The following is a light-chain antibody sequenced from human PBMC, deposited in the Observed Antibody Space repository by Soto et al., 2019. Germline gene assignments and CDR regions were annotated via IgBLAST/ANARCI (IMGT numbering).Light chain of an antibody. Sequence: ETVMTQSPATLSVSPGERATLSCRASQSVSSNLAWYQQKPGQPPRLLIYDISTRATGIPTRFSGSRSVTEFALDVGCLQSEDFAVYYCQQYNSWSVTFGGGTKVDIK. V-gene: IGKV3D-15*01. CDR2: DIS. CDR1: QSVSSN. CDR3: QQYNSWSVT. J-gene: IGKJ4*01.